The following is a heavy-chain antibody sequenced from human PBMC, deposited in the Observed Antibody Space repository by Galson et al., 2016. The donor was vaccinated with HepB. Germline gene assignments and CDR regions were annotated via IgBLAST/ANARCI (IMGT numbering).Heavy chain of an antibody. V-gene: IGHV4-31*03. CDR3: ASWGYSSSRYSDY. J-gene: IGHJ4*02. CDR1: GGFINSGGDH. CDR2: IYYSGST. D-gene: IGHD6-13*01. Sequence: TLSLSCIVSGGFINSGGDHWSWIRQHPGKGLEWIGYIYYSGSTYYNPSLRSRVTISADTSKNQFSLRLSSVTAADTAVYYCASWGYSSSRYSDYWGQGTLVTVSS.